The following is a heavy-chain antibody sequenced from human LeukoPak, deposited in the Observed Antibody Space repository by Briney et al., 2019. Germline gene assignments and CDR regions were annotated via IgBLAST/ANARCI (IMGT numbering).Heavy chain of an antibody. CDR1: GLTFTSSA. J-gene: IGHJ4*02. CDR3: AAGWVCSGGSCYYYFDY. D-gene: IGHD2-15*01. CDR2: IVVGSGNT. Sequence: SSLKVSCKASGLTFTSSAMQWVRQASGQRRGWIGRIVVGSGNTNYAQKFQERVTITRDMSISTAYMELSSLRSEDTAVYYCAAGWVCSGGSCYYYFDYWGQGTLVTVSS. V-gene: IGHV1-58*02.